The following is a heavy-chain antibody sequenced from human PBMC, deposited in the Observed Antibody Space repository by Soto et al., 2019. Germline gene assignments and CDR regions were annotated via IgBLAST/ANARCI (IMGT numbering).Heavy chain of an antibody. CDR3: VRAVGSSPPRY. V-gene: IGHV4-59*01. Sequence: QVQLQESGPGQVKPSETLSLKCTISGGSISVYYWSWIRQPPGQALEWIGYIYDSGSPYYNPSLRSRVIISADTSKNQISLEFTSAPAADPAVYYWVRAVGSSPPRYWGRGTLVTVAS. J-gene: IGHJ4*02. CDR1: GGSISVYY. CDR2: IYDSGSP. D-gene: IGHD1-26*01.